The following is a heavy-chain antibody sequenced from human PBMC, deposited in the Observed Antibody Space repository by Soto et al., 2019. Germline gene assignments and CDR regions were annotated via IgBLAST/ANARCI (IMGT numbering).Heavy chain of an antibody. J-gene: IGHJ4*02. CDR2: IYSGGST. CDR3: AGPGEQHRY. D-gene: IGHD3-16*01. Sequence: EVQLVESGGGLVQPGGSLRLSCAASGFAVSSNHMSWVRQAPGKGLEWVSLIYSGGSTYYADSVKGRFTFSRDNSQNTLYLQMNSLRAEDTAVYYCAGPGEQHRYWGQGTLVTVSS. V-gene: IGHV3-66*01. CDR1: GFAVSSNH.